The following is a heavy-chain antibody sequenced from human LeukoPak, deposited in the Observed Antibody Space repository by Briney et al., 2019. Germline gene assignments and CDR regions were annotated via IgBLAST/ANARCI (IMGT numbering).Heavy chain of an antibody. Sequence: GGSLRLSCAASGFTFSSYDMSWVRQAPGKGLEWVSAISGSGGSTYYADSVKGRFTISRDNSKNTLYLQMNSLRAEDTAVYYCAKDSDYGGNFNWFDPWGQGTLVTVSS. CDR2: ISGSGGST. D-gene: IGHD4-23*01. V-gene: IGHV3-23*01. J-gene: IGHJ5*02. CDR1: GFTFSSYD. CDR3: AKDSDYGGNFNWFDP.